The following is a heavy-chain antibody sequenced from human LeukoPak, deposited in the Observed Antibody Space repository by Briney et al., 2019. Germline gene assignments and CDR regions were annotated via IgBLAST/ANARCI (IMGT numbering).Heavy chain of an antibody. D-gene: IGHD3-22*01. CDR3: ARVITVYYYYGMDV. J-gene: IGHJ6*02. CDR2: ISSSGSTI. CDR1: GFTFSSYE. Sequence: GGSLRLSCAASGFTFSSYEMNWVRQAPGKGLEWVSYISSSGSTIYYADSVKGRFTISRDNAKNSLYLQMNSLGAEDTAVYYCARVITVYYYYGMDVWGQGTTVTVSS. V-gene: IGHV3-48*03.